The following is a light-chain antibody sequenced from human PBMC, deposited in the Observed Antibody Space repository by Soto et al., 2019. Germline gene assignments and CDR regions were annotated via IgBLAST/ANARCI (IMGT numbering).Light chain of an antibody. J-gene: IGKJ2*01. Sequence: EIVLTQSPGTLSLSPGERATLSCRASQSVSNAYLAWYQQKPGQAPRLLIYDASNRATGIPDRFSGSGSGTDFTLTINSLEPEDLAVYYCQQSGSSPRTFGQGTKLEIK. V-gene: IGKV3-20*01. CDR2: DAS. CDR1: QSVSNAY. CDR3: QQSGSSPRT.